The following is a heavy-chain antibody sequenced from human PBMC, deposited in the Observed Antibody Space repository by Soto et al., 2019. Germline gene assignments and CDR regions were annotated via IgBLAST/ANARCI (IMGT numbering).Heavy chain of an antibody. CDR3: AKATETSGGAFEI. CDR1: GFICSSYD. Sequence: VGSLRLSCAVSGFICSSYDMSWVRQAPGKGLDWVSTILVGGSTHYEDSVKGRFTISRDTSKNTVYLQMNSLTAGDTAMYYCAKATETSGGAFEIYGLRTLVTVSS. D-gene: IGHD1-1*01. J-gene: IGHJ3*02. CDR2: ILVGGST. V-gene: IGHV3-23*01.